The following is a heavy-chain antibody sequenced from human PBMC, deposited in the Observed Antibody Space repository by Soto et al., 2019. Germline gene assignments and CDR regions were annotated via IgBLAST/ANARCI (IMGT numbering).Heavy chain of an antibody. CDR3: ARVGYGSGSYPGGYYYYYMDV. Sequence: GGSLRLSCAASGFTFSSYGMHWVRQAPGKGLEWVAVIWYDGSNKYYADSVKGRFTISRDNSKNTLYLQMNSLRAEDTAVYYCARVGYGSGSYPGGYYYYYMDVWGKGTTVTVSS. J-gene: IGHJ6*03. CDR1: GFTFSSYG. D-gene: IGHD3-10*01. V-gene: IGHV3-33*01. CDR2: IWYDGSNK.